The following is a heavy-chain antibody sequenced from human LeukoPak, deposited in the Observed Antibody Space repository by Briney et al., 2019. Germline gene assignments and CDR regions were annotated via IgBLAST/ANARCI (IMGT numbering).Heavy chain of an antibody. V-gene: IGHV3-7*01. CDR2: IKQDGSER. CDR1: GFTFSTYW. Sequence: GGSLRLSCEASGFTFSTYWMSWVRQAPGKGLEWVASIKQDGSERYYVDSVKGRFTISRDNVKNSLYLQMNSLRAEDTAVYYCASAGTSYGDQFFDYWGQGTLVTVSS. D-gene: IGHD4-17*01. CDR3: ASAGTSYGDQFFDY. J-gene: IGHJ4*02.